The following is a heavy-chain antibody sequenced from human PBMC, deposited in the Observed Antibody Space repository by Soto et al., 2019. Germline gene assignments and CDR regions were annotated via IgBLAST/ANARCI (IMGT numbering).Heavy chain of an antibody. CDR1: GYSFTTYG. J-gene: IGHJ4*02. V-gene: IGHV1-18*01. CDR3: ARGRYGDY. CDR2: ISAHNGNT. Sequence: QVHLVQSGAEVKKPGASVKVSYKGSGYSFTTYGITWVRQAPGQGLEWMAWISAHNGNTNYAQKHQGRVTVTRDTPTSTAYMELRSLRSDDTAVYYCARGRYGDYWGQGALVTVSS. D-gene: IGHD1-1*01.